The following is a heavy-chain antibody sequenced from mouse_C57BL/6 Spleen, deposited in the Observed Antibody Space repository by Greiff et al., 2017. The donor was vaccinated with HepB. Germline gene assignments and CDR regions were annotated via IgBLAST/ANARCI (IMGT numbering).Heavy chain of an antibody. J-gene: IGHJ4*01. D-gene: IGHD1-1*01. V-gene: IGHV3-6*01. CDR3: ARDGDYYGSTYAMDY. Sequence: ESGPGLVKPSQSLSLTCSVTGYSITSGYYWNWIRQFPGNKLEWMGYISYDGSNNYNPSLKNRISITRDTSKNQFFLKLNSVTTEDTATYYCARDGDYYGSTYAMDYWGQGTSVTVSS. CDR2: ISYDGSN. CDR1: GYSITSGYY.